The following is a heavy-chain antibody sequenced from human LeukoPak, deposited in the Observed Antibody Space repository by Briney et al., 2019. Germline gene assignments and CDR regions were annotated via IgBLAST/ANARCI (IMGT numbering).Heavy chain of an antibody. D-gene: IGHD6-19*01. CDR2: MYYSGTT. J-gene: IGHJ4*02. V-gene: IGHV4-59*01. CDR3: ARLPGIAESGKAVDY. CDR1: GGSISGYY. Sequence: SETLSLTCTVSGGSISGYYWSWIRQPPGKGLEWIGYMYYSGTTNYNPSLKSRVTISVDTSKNQFSLNLSSVTAADTAVYYCARLPGIAESGKAVDYWGQGTLVTVSS.